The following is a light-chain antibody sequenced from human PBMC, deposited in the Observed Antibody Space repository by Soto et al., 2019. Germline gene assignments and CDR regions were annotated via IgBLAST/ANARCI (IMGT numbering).Light chain of an antibody. V-gene: IGKV1-39*01. Sequence: DIQMTQSPYSLSASVGDSVTITCRASQNIRTYLNWYQQEPGRAPKLLIHSASALPSGVPSRFSGSGSGTEFTLTMSGLQPEDFATYYCQQGHSTPYTFGQGTKVDIK. CDR1: QNIRTY. CDR2: SAS. CDR3: QQGHSTPYT. J-gene: IGKJ2*01.